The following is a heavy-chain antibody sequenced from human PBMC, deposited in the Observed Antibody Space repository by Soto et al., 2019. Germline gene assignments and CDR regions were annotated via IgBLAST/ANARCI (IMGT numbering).Heavy chain of an antibody. D-gene: IGHD4-17*01. J-gene: IGHJ6*02. CDR2: MKPNSGNT. V-gene: IGHV1-8*01. Sequence: ASVKVSCKASGYTFTRYYINWVRQATGQGLEWMGWMKPNSGNTGYAQQSQGRVTMTGNTSISTDYIQLRSLRSAATAVYYCARRRLTTFYYSHYGMDVWGQGTPVTVSS. CDR1: GYTFTRYY. CDR3: ARRRLTTFYYSHYGMDV.